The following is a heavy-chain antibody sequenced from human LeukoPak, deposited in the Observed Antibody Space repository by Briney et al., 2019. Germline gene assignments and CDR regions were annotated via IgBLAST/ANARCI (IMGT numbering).Heavy chain of an antibody. D-gene: IGHD2-2*02. CDR1: GGTFSSYA. Sequence: ASVKVSCKASGGTFSSYAISWVRQAPGQGLEWMGWINPNSGGTNYAQKFQGRVTMTRDTSISTAYMELSRLRSDDTAVYYCAREFRTRYCSSTSCYRWFDPWGQGTLVTVSS. J-gene: IGHJ5*02. CDR2: INPNSGGT. CDR3: AREFRTRYCSSTSCYRWFDP. V-gene: IGHV1-2*02.